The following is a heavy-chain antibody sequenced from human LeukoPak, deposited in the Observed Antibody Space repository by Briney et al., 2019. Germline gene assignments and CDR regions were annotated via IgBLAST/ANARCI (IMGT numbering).Heavy chain of an antibody. J-gene: IGHJ6*02. CDR3: ARPQLEGYMDV. CDR2: ISAYNGNA. D-gene: IGHD1-1*01. V-gene: IGHV1-18*01. Sequence: ASVKVSCKASGYSLTSHGISWVRQAPGQGLEWMGWISAYNGNANYAQKLQGGVTMTTDTSTSTVYMELRSLRSDDTAVYYCARPQLEGYMDVWGQGTTVTVSS. CDR1: GYSLTSHG.